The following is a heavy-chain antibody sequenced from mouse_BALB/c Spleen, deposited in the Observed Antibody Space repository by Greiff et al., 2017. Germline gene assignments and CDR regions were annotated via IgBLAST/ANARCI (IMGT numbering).Heavy chain of an antibody. V-gene: IGHV5-17*02. D-gene: IGHD1-2*01. CDR1: GFTFSSFG. CDR2: ISSGSSTI. J-gene: IGHJ3*01. CDR3: ARWGGYGWFAY. Sequence: VESGGGLVQPGGSRKLSCAASGFTFSSFGMHWVRQAPEKGLEWVAYISSGSSTIYYADTVKGRFTISRDNPKNTLFLQMTSLRSEDTAMYYCARWGGYGWFAYWGQGTLVTVSA.